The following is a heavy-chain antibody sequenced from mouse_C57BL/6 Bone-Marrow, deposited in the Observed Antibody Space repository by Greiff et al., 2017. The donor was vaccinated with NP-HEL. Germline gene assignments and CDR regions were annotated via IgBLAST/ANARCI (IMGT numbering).Heavy chain of an antibody. Sequence: VQLQQSGPGLVQPSQSLSITCTVSGFSLTSYGVHWVRQSPGKGLEWLGVIWSGGSTDYNAAFISRLSISKDNSTSQVFFKMNSLQADDTAIYYCASTIVTTDYYAMDYWGQGTSVTVSS. CDR2: IWSGGST. CDR3: ASTIVTTDYYAMDY. D-gene: IGHD2-5*01. CDR1: GFSLTSYG. J-gene: IGHJ4*01. V-gene: IGHV2-2*01.